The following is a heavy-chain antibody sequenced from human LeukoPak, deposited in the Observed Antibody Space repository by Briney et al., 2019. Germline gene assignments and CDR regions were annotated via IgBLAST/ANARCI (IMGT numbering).Heavy chain of an antibody. CDR3: ARGNRYYGSGSMDV. Sequence: SETLSLTCAVYGGSFSGYYWSWIRQPPGKGLEWIGEINHSGSTNYNPSLKSRVTISVDTSKNQFSLKLSSVTAADTAVYYCARGNRYYGSGSMDVWGQGTTVTVSS. CDR1: GGSFSGYY. V-gene: IGHV4-34*01. CDR2: INHSGST. J-gene: IGHJ6*02. D-gene: IGHD3-10*01.